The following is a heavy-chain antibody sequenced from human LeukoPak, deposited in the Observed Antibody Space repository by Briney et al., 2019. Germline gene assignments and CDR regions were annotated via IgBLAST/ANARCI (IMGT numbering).Heavy chain of an antibody. CDR2: IYYSGST. J-gene: IGHJ4*02. CDR1: GGSISSYY. CDR3: ARDGYNPIDY. D-gene: IGHD5-24*01. V-gene: IGHV4-59*04. Sequence: SETLSLTCTVSGGSISSYYWSWIRRPPGKGLEWIGTIYYSGSTYYNPSLKSRVTISVDTSKNQFSLKLSSVTAADTAVYYCARDGYNPIDYWGQGTLVTVSS.